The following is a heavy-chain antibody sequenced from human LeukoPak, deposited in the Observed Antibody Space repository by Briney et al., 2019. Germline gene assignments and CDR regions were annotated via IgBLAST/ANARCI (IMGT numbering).Heavy chain of an antibody. J-gene: IGHJ6*02. CDR1: GGSISSSNW. D-gene: IGHD6-19*01. V-gene: IGHV4-4*02. CDR3: ARVPVAGTYYYYYGMDV. Sequence: SETLSLTSAVSGGSISSSNWWSWVRQPPGKGLEWIGEIYHSGSTNYNPSLKSRVTISVDKSKNQFSLKLSSVTAADTAVYYCARVPVAGTYYYYYGMDVWGQGPRSPSP. CDR2: IYHSGST.